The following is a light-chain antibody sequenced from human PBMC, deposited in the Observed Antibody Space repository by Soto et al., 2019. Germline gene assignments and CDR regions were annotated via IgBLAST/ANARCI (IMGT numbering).Light chain of an antibody. V-gene: IGKV3-20*01. CDR2: GTS. CDR1: QSVSSSY. CDR3: QQPGSSPWT. J-gene: IGKJ1*01. Sequence: EIVLTQSPGTLSLSPGERATLSCRASQSVSSSYLAWYQQKPGRAPRLLIYGTSSRATGIPDRFSGSGSGTDFTLTISRLEPEDFAVYYCQQPGSSPWTFGQGTKVEIK.